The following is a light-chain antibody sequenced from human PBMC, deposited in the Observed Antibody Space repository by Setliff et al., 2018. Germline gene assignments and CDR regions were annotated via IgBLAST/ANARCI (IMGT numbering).Light chain of an antibody. CDR1: SNDVGAYDL. CDR3: NAYTSRSTYV. CDR2: NVS. J-gene: IGLJ1*01. V-gene: IGLV2-14*03. Sequence: QSALTQPASVSGSPGQSTTISCSGTSNDVGAYDLVSWYQQHPGKAPKLIIYNVSGRPSGVSHRFSGSKSDNTASLTISGLQAEVEADYYCNAYTSRSTYVFGSGTKVTVL.